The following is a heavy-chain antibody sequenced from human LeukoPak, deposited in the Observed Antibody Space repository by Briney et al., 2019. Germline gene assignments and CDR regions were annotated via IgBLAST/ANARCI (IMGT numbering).Heavy chain of an antibody. J-gene: IGHJ4*02. D-gene: IGHD5-18*01. CDR2: ISVSGGSP. CDR1: GFTFSDYA. CDR3: ARGIHTFDY. V-gene: IGHV3-23*01. Sequence: GGSLRLSCAASGFTFSDYAVSWVRQAPGKGLEWVSCISVSGGSPYYADPVKGRFTISRDNSKNTLYLQMNSLRAEDTAVYYCARGIHTFDYWGQGTLVTVSS.